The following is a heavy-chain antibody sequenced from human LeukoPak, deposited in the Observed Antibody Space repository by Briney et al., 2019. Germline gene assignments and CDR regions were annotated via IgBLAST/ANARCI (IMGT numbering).Heavy chain of an antibody. V-gene: IGHV4-39*01. Sequence: SETLSLTCTVSGGSISSSSYYWGWIRQPPGKGLERIGSIYYSGSTYYNPSLKSRVTISVDTSKNQFSLKLSSVTAADTAVYYCAVSSRLKPPDYWGQGTLVTVSS. J-gene: IGHJ4*02. CDR2: IYYSGST. CDR3: AVSSRLKPPDY. CDR1: GGSISSSSYY.